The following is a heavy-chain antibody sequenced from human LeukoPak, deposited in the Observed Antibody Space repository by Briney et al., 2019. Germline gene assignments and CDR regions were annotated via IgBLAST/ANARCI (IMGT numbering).Heavy chain of an antibody. CDR2: IRSKAYRGTT. V-gene: IGHV3-49*04. D-gene: IGHD1-1*01. Sequence: GQSPRLSCTGSGFTFGDHAMSWVRQAPGKGLEWVGFIRSKAYRGTTEYAASVKGRFTISRDDSASTAYLQMNSLKTEDTAVYYCARGPIQLWIHNAMDVWGQGTAVTVSS. CDR1: GFTFGDHA. J-gene: IGHJ6*02. CDR3: ARGPIQLWIHNAMDV.